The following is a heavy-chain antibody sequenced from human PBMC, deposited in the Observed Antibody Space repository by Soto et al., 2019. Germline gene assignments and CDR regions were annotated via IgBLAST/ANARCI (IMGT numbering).Heavy chain of an antibody. J-gene: IGHJ6*03. D-gene: IGHD4-4*01. V-gene: IGHV4-39*01. Sequence: SETLSLTCTVSGGSISSSSYYWGWIRQPPGKGLEWIGSIYYSGSTYYNPSLKSRVSISVDTSKNQFSLKLSSVTAADTAVYYCARLNSVTSLGYYYYYMDVWGKGTTVTVSS. CDR1: GGSISSSSYY. CDR2: IYYSGST. CDR3: ARLNSVTSLGYYYYYMDV.